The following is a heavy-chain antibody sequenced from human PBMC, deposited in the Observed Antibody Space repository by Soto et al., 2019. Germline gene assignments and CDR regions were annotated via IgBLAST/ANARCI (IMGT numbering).Heavy chain of an antibody. CDR3: GTGFGYARYHNWFDP. CDR1: GGSISSYY. V-gene: IGHV4-59*01. CDR2: IYYGGST. J-gene: IGHJ5*02. Sequence: SETLSLTCTVSGGSISSYYWSWIRQPPGKGLEWIGYIYYGGSTNYNPSLKSRVTISVDTSKKQFSFKLSSVTAADTAVYYLGTGFGYARYHNWFDPWRQGTLVTVSS. D-gene: IGHD5-18*01.